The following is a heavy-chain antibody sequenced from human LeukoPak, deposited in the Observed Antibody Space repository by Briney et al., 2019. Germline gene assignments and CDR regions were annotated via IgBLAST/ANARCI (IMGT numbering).Heavy chain of an antibody. CDR2: INAGNGNT. J-gene: IGHJ4*02. V-gene: IGHV1-3*01. CDR1: GYTFTSYA. CDR3: ARVLDSSGYYVAPLGY. D-gene: IGHD3-22*01. Sequence: VASVKVSCKASGYTFTSYAMHWVRQAPGQRLEWMGWINAGNGNTKYSQKFQGRVTITRDTSASTAYMELSSLRSEDTAVYYCARVLDSSGYYVAPLGYWGQGTLVTVSS.